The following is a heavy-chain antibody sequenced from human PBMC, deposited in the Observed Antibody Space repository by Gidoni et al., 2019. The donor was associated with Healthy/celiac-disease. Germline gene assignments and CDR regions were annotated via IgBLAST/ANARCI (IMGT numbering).Heavy chain of an antibody. J-gene: IGHJ6*02. CDR1: GGSFSGYY. CDR3: ARGRRARCSGGSCYYYYGMDV. Sequence: QVQLQQWGAGLLKPSETLSLTCAVYGGSFSGYYWSWIRQPPGKGLEWIGEINHSGSTNYNPSLKSRVTISVDTSKNQFSLKLSSVTAADTAVDYCARGRRARCSGGSCYYYYGMDVWGQGTTVTVSS. CDR2: INHSGST. D-gene: IGHD2-15*01. V-gene: IGHV4-34*01.